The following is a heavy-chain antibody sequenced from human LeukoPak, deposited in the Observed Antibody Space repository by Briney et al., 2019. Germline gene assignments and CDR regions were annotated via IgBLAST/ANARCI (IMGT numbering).Heavy chain of an antibody. CDR2: IYYSGNT. D-gene: IGHD6-13*01. V-gene: IGHV4-59*08. J-gene: IGHJ3*02. Sequence: PSETLSLTCTVAGGSISSFYWSWIRQPPGKGLEWIGYIYYSGNTNQNPSLKSRVTISVDTSKNQFSLRLTSVTAADTAVYYCARRVATAPMYAFDIWGQGTLVTVSS. CDR1: GGSISSFY. CDR3: ARRVATAPMYAFDI.